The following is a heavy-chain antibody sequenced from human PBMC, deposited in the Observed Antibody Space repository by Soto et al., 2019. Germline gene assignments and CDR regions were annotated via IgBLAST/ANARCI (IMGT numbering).Heavy chain of an antibody. V-gene: IGHV4-34*01. CDR3: ARDKPYFWSGYYTPHYYYYGMAV. Sequence: PSETLSLTCAVYGGSFSGYYWSWIRQPPGKGLEWIGEINHSGSTNYNPSLKSRVTISVDTSKNQFSLKLSSVTAADTAVYYCARDKPYFWSGYYTPHYYYYGMAVWGQGTRVT. CDR2: INHSGST. CDR1: GGSFSGYY. D-gene: IGHD3-3*01. J-gene: IGHJ6*02.